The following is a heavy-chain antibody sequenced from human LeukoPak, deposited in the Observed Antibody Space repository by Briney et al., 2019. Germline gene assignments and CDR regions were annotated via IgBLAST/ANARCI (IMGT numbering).Heavy chain of an antibody. CDR3: ANPPLTVY. Sequence: GGSLRLSYAASGFTFSSYGMHWVRQAPGKGLEWVAVISYDGSNKYYADSVKGRFTISRDNSKNTLYLQMNSLRAEDTAVYYCANPPLTVYWGQGTLVTVSS. CDR2: ISYDGSNK. D-gene: IGHD7-27*01. J-gene: IGHJ4*02. V-gene: IGHV3-30*18. CDR1: GFTFSSYG.